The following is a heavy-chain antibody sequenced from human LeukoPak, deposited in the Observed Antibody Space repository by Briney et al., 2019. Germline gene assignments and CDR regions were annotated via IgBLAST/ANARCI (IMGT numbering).Heavy chain of an antibody. Sequence: GGSLRLSCAASGFTFSSYWMHWVRQAPGKGLVWVPRINSDGSSTSYADSVKGRFTISRDNAKNTLYLQMNSLRAEDTAVYYCAREGCSGGSCYFNYWGQGTLVTVSS. CDR2: INSDGSST. D-gene: IGHD2-15*01. J-gene: IGHJ4*02. V-gene: IGHV3-74*01. CDR1: GFTFSSYW. CDR3: AREGCSGGSCYFNY.